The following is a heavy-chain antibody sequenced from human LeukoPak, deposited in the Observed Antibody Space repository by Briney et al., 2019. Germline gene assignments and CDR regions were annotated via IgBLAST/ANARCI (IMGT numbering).Heavy chain of an antibody. J-gene: IGHJ4*02. CDR2: ISGDGSST. Sequence: GGSLRLSCAASGFTFSSYWMHWVRQAPGKGLVWVSHISGDGSSTKYADSVKGRFTISRDNAKNTLYLQMNSLRAEDTAVYYCGRERGRSIDYWGQGTLVTVSS. D-gene: IGHD1-14*01. CDR3: GRERGRSIDY. V-gene: IGHV3-74*03. CDR1: GFTFSSYW.